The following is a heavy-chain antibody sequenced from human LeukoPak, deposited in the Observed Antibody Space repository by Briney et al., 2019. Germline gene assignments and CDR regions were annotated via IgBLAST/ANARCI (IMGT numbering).Heavy chain of an antibody. CDR1: GGSISSHY. D-gene: IGHD2-15*01. V-gene: IGHV4-59*11. CDR2: IYYSGST. Sequence: SETLSLTCTVSGGSISSHYWSWIRQPPGKGLEWIGYIYYSGSTNYNPSLKSRVTISVDTSKNQFSLKLSSVTAADTAVYYCARGILSGPPYFDYWGQGTLVTVSS. J-gene: IGHJ4*02. CDR3: ARGILSGPPYFDY.